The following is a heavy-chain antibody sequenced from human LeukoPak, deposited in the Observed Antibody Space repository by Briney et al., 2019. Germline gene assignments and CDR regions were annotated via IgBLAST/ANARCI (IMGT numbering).Heavy chain of an antibody. J-gene: IGHJ2*01. CDR3: ARPKYADYDWPDWYFDL. CDR1: GGSFSGYY. CDR2: INHSGST. D-gene: IGHD4-17*01. V-gene: IGHV4-34*01. Sequence: SETLSLTCAVYGGSFSGYYWSWIRQPPGKGLEWIGEINHSGSTNYNPSLKSRVTISVDTSKNQFSLKLSSVTAADTAVYYCARPKYADYDWPDWYFDLWGRGTLVTVSS.